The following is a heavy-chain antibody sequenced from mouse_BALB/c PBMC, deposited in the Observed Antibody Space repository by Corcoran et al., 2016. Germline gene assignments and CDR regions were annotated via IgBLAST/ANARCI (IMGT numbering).Heavy chain of an antibody. CDR2: INTYTGEP. J-gene: IGHJ4*01. Sequence: QIQLGQSGPELKKPGETVKISCKASGYTFTNYGMNWVKQAPGKGVKWMGWINTYTGEPTYADDFKGRFAFSLETAASTAYLQINNLKNEDTATYFCAREPYAMDYWGQGTSVTVSS. V-gene: IGHV9-3-1*01. CDR1: GYTFTNYG. CDR3: AREPYAMDY.